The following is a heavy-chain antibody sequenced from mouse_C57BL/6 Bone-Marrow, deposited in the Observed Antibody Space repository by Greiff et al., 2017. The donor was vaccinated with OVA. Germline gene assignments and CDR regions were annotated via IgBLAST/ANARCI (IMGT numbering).Heavy chain of an antibody. J-gene: IGHJ2*01. CDR1: GYTFTSYG. V-gene: IGHV1-81*01. Sequence: QVQLQQSGAELARPGASVKLSCKASGYTFTSYGISWVKQRTGQGLEWIGEIYPRSGNTYYNEKFKGKATLTADKSSSTAYMELRSLTSEDAAVYFCARWVLGYWGQGTTLTVSS. CDR3: ARWVLGY. D-gene: IGHD4-1*01. CDR2: IYPRSGNT.